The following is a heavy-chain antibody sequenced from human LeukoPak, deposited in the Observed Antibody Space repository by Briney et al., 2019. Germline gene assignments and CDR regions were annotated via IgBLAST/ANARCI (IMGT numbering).Heavy chain of an antibody. Sequence: PGRSLRLSCAASGFTFSSYGMHWVRQAPGKGLEWVAVISYDGSNKYYADSVKSRFTISRDNAKNSLYLQMNGLRAEDTAVYYCAANGGPFDFWGQGTLVTVSA. CDR1: GFTFSSYG. CDR2: ISYDGSNK. V-gene: IGHV3-30*03. CDR3: AANGGPFDF. J-gene: IGHJ4*02. D-gene: IGHD4-23*01.